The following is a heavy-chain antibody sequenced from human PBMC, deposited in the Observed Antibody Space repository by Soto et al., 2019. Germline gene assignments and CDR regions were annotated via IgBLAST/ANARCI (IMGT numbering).Heavy chain of an antibody. D-gene: IGHD3-10*01. CDR1: GGSFSGYQ. Sequence: QVQLQQWGAGLLKPSENLSLTCAVYGGSFSGYQWSWIRQTPGKGLEWIGGINDSGDINYNPSLKSRVTILVDSAKKQISLRLSSVTAADTAVYYCARGLILWFGELSRRGGYYYCMDVWGKGTTVTVSS. V-gene: IGHV4-34*01. CDR2: INDSGDI. J-gene: IGHJ6*03. CDR3: ARGLILWFGELSRRGGYYYCMDV.